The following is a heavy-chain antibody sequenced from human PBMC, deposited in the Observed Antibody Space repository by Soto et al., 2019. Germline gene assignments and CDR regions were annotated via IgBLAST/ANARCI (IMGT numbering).Heavy chain of an antibody. D-gene: IGHD3-3*01. V-gene: IGHV4-59*01. CDR2: IYYSGST. Sequence: PSETLSLTCTVSGGSISSYYWSWIRQPPGKGLEWIGYIYYSGSTNYNPSLKSRVTISVDTSKNQFSLKLSSVTAADTAVYYCARGYYDFWSGYPPPRGYMDVWGKGTMVTVSS. J-gene: IGHJ6*03. CDR3: ARGYYDFWSGYPPPRGYMDV. CDR1: GGSISSYY.